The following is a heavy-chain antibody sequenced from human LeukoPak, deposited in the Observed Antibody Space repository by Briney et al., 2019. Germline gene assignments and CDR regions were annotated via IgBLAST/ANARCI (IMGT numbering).Heavy chain of an antibody. J-gene: IGHJ6*02. CDR3: ARGPSYGMDV. Sequence: KSGGSLRLSCAASGFTVSSNYMSWVRQAPGKGLEWVSSISSSSSYIYYADSVKGRFTISRDNAKNSLYLQMNSLRAEDTAVYYCARGPSYGMDVWGQGTTVTVSS. V-gene: IGHV3-21*01. CDR2: ISSSSSYI. CDR1: GFTVSSNY.